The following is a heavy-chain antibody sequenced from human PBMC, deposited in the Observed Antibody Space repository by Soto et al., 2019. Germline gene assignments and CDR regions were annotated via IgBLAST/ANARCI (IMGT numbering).Heavy chain of an antibody. CDR2: ISSSGRRT. J-gene: IGHJ4*02. V-gene: IGHV3-23*01. Sequence: PGGSLRLSCGGSGFTFANFGMGWVRQAPGKGLYWVSGISSSGRRTYYADSVKGRFTISRDNSKSTLYLQMDSLRADDTAVYYCAKVAKSGVVIEYVDSWGQGSLVTVSS. CDR3: AKVAKSGVVIEYVDS. CDR1: GFTFANFG. D-gene: IGHD3-3*01.